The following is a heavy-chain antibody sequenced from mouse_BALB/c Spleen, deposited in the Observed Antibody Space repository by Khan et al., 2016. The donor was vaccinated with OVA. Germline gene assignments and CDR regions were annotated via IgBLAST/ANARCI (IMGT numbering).Heavy chain of an antibody. J-gene: IGHJ3*01. D-gene: IGHD2-14*01. CDR1: GFSLTTYG. V-gene: IGHV2-4-1*01. CDR3: ARNSYMYDFTY. CDR2: IWSGGNT. Sequence: QVQLKESGPGLLQPSQNLSITCTVSGFSLTTYGVHWVRQSPGKGLEWLGLIWSGGNTDYNTAFISRLSISKDNSKSQVFFKMNSLPANDTAIYYCARNSYMYDFTYWGQGTLVTVSA.